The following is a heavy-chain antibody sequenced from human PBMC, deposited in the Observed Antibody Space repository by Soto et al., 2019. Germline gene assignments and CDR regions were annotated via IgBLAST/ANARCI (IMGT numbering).Heavy chain of an antibody. J-gene: IGHJ6*02. Sequence: QITLKESGPTLVKPTQTLTLTCTFSGFSLSTSGVGVGWIRQPPGKALEWLALIYWDDDKRYSPSLKSRLTITKDTSKNQVVLTMPNMDPVDTATYYCAHRRSDCSGGSCYSSYYYGMDVWGQGTTVTVSS. V-gene: IGHV2-5*02. CDR3: AHRRSDCSGGSCYSSYYYGMDV. D-gene: IGHD2-15*01. CDR2: IYWDDDK. CDR1: GFSLSTSGVG.